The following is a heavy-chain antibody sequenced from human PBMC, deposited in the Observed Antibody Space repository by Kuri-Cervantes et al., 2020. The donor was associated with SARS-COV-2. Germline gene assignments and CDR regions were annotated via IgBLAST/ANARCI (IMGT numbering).Heavy chain of an antibody. Sequence: GESLKISCVVSGFTFSNYGMHWVRQTPSRGLEWVAIIGYDGTYKYYADSVEGRFSISRDNSKNSLYLQMNNLRAEDTALYYCVRDYCSGGSCYGFDSWGQGTLVTVSS. CDR3: VRDYCSGGSCYGFDS. CDR2: IGYDGTYK. V-gene: IGHV3-33*01. CDR1: GFTFSNYG. J-gene: IGHJ4*02. D-gene: IGHD2-15*01.